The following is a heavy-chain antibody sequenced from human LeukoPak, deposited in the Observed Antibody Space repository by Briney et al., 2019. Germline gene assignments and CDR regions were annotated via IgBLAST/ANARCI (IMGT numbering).Heavy chain of an antibody. CDR3: AKDRKVVITFVNDF. Sequence: VGSLRLSCAASLFTPSVVAMSWVCEGPREGLGWVSGISGSGRSTYNTDSVTGRFTISRDNAKNTLYLQMNSLRAEDTAVYYCAKDRKVVITFVNDFWGQGTLVTVSS. J-gene: IGHJ4*02. CDR1: LFTPSVVA. CDR2: ISGSGRST. V-gene: IGHV3-23*01. D-gene: IGHD3-22*01.